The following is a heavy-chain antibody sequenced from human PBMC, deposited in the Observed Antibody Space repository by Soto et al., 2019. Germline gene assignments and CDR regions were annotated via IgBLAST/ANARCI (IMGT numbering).Heavy chain of an antibody. CDR2: ITPYNGET. CDR1: NYTFITYG. CDR3: ARDTSFYFDY. D-gene: IGHD2-2*01. Sequence: SVKVSCKASNYTFITYGITWVRQAPGQGLEWVGWITPYNGETNYGENFQGRVTMTADTSTSTAYMELRSLTTDDTAVYYCARDTSFYFDYWGQGTRVTVSS. V-gene: IGHV1-18*01. J-gene: IGHJ4*02.